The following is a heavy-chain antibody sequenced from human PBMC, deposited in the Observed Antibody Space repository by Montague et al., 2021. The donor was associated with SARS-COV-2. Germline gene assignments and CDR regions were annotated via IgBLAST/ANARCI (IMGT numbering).Heavy chain of an antibody. CDR2: INHSGST. CDR3: ARWDPQTLTLIGLRGKSASDY. Sequence: SETLSLICAVYGGSFSGYYWTWIRQSPGKGLEWIAEINHSGSTNYNFDPSLRSRVTISVATSKSQFSLTLTSVTAADTGVYYCARWDPQTLTLIGLRGKSASDYWGQGTLVTASS. V-gene: IGHV4-34*01. D-gene: IGHD4-23*01. CDR1: GGSFSGYY. J-gene: IGHJ4*02.